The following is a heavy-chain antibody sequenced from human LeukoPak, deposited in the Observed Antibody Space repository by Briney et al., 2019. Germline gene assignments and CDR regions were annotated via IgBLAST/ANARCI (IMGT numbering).Heavy chain of an antibody. Sequence: ASVKVSCKASGYTFTSYYMHWVRQAPGQGLEWMGIINPSGGSTSYAQKFQGRVTMTRDTSTSTVYMELSSLRSEDTAVYYCARDNNRRRPEPYSGSYVWVGFDLWGRGTLVTVSS. J-gene: IGHJ2*01. CDR2: INPSGGST. CDR3: ARDNNRRRPEPYSGSYVWVGFDL. V-gene: IGHV1-46*01. CDR1: GYTFTSYY. D-gene: IGHD1-26*01.